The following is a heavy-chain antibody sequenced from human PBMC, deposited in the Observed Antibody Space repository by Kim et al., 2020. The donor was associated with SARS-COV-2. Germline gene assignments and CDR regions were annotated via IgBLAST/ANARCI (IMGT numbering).Heavy chain of an antibody. CDR3: AIVELGKVSEEYYFDY. D-gene: IGHD3-16*01. CDR2: INHSGST. J-gene: IGHJ4*02. Sequence: SETLSLTCAVYGGSFSGYYWSWIRQPPGKGLEWIGEINHSGSTNYNPSLKSRVTISVDTSKNQFSLKLSSVTAADTAVYYCAIVELGKVSEEYYFDYWGQGTLVTVSS. CDR1: GGSFSGYY. V-gene: IGHV4-34*01.